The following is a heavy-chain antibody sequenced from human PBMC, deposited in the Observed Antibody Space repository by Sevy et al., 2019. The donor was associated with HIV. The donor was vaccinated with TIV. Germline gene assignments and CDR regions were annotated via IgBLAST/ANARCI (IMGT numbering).Heavy chain of an antibody. CDR1: GGSVSRSTYY. V-gene: IGHV4-39*01. CDR3: ARHSSMTTVTMNY. D-gene: IGHD4-17*01. CDR2: IYYSGST. Sequence: SETLSLTCTVSGGSVSRSTYYWGWIRQPPGKGLEWIGSIYYSGSTYYNPSLKSRVTISVDTSKNQFSLKLSSVTAVDTAVYYCARHSSMTTVTMNYLGQGTLVTVSS. J-gene: IGHJ4*02.